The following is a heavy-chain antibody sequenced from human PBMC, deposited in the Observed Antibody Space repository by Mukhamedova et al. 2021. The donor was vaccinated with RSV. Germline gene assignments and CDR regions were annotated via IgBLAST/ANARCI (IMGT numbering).Heavy chain of an antibody. J-gene: IGHJ6*02. CDR2: INSGGDVI. D-gene: IGHD2-2*01. Sequence: LEWVSYINSGGDVIYYAESMKDRFTMSRDNAKKSLHLQMDSLRAEDTAVYYCARLEYCGSTRCYSISGMDVWGQGTT. CDR3: ARLEYCGSTRCYSISGMDV. V-gene: IGHV3-48*03.